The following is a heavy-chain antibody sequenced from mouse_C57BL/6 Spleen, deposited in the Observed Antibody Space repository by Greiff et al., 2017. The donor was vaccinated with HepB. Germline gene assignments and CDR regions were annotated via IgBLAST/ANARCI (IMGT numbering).Heavy chain of an antibody. D-gene: IGHD2-4*01. J-gene: IGHJ4*01. Sequence: VQLQQSGPELVKPGASVKISCKASGYSFTGYYMNWVKQSPEKSLEWIGEINPSTGGTTYNQKFKAKATLTVDKSSSTAYMQLKSLTSEDPAVYYCARDYDSYAMDYWGQGTSVTVSS. CDR2: INPSTGGT. CDR3: ARDYDSYAMDY. V-gene: IGHV1-42*01. CDR1: GYSFTGYY.